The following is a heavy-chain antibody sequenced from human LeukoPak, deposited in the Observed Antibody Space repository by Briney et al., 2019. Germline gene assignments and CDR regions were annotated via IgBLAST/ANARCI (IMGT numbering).Heavy chain of an antibody. V-gene: IGHV4-4*07. D-gene: IGHD1-26*01. CDR2: IYTTGAT. CDR3: GRQGYTASYYFLDF. Sequence: SETLSLTCTVSSGSINSYYRGWVRQPPGKGLEWIGRIYTTGATQYNPSLKSRVTMSIDTSTNQFSLNLRSMTAADTAVYYCGRQGYTASYYFLDFWSQGTLVAVS. J-gene: IGHJ4*02. CDR1: SGSINSYY.